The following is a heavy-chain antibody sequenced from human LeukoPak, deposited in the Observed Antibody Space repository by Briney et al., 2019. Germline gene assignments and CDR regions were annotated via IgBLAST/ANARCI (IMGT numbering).Heavy chain of an antibody. D-gene: IGHD3-3*01. CDR3: AKGDVESPMNIYR. CDR1: GFKFDDST. Sequence: GGSLRLSCAASGFKFDDSTMHWVRQTPGKGLEWVSLINWDGGSTYYGDSVKGRFTISRDNSKNSLYLQMDRLTSEDTALYYCAKGDVESPMNIYRWGQGTLVTVSS. J-gene: IGHJ4*02. CDR2: INWDGGST. V-gene: IGHV3-43*01.